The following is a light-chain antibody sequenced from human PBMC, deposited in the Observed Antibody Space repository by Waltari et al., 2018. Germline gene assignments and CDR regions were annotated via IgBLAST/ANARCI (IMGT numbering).Light chain of an antibody. Sequence: DIQMTQSPSSLSASVGDRVTITFRASQSISTFLNWYQQKEGSAPKLLIYAASTLQRGVPSRFSGSGAGSDFTLTISSLQPEDSATYHCQESVSTPKGTFGPGTKVEIK. CDR2: AAS. CDR3: QESVSTPKGT. V-gene: IGKV1-39*01. CDR1: QSISTF. J-gene: IGKJ3*01.